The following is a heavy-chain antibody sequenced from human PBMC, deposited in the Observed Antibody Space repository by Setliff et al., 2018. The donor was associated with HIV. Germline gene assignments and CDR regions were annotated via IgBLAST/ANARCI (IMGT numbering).Heavy chain of an antibody. J-gene: IGHJ4*02. Sequence: PGGSLSLSCAASGFIFKNAWMSWVRQAPGKGLEWVGRIKSKTDGGTTDYAAPVKGRFTISRDDSKNTMYLQMNSLKTEDTAVYYCTTGGDWGPLRFDYWGQGMLVTVSS. V-gene: IGHV3-15*01. CDR2: IKSKTDGGTT. CDR1: GFIFKNAW. D-gene: IGHD7-27*01. CDR3: TTGGDWGPLRFDY.